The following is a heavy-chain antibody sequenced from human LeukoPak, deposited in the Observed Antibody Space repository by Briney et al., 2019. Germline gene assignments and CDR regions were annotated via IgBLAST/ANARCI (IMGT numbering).Heavy chain of an antibody. D-gene: IGHD6-13*01. J-gene: IGHJ4*02. CDR3: ARKIAAAWPFDY. CDR2: MYHSGST. CDR1: GGSISSYY. V-gene: IGHV4-59*06. Sequence: SETLSLTCTVSGGSISSYYWSWIRQHPGKGLEWIGYMYHSGSTKYNPSLKSRVTISVDRSENQFSLKLSSVTAADTAVYYCARKIAAAWPFDYWGQGTLVTVSS.